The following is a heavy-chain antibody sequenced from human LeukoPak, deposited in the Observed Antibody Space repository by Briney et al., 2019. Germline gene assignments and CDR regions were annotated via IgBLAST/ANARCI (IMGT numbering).Heavy chain of an antibody. D-gene: IGHD2-15*01. CDR3: ARHGRTCHGGSCYYFDY. V-gene: IGHV4-59*08. CDR2: IYYSGST. CDR1: GGSISSYY. J-gene: IGHJ4*02. Sequence: SETLSLTCTVSGGSISSYYWSWIRQPPGKGLEWIGYIYYSGSTNYNPSLESRVTISVDTSKNQFSLKLSSVTAADTAVYYCARHGRTCHGGSCYYFDYWGQGTLVTVSS.